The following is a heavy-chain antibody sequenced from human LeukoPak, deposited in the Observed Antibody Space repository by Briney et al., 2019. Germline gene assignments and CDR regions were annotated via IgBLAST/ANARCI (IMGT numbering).Heavy chain of an antibody. Sequence: GRSLRLSCAASGFTFSSYDMHWVRQAPGKGLEWVAVIWYDGSSKYYADSVKGRFTISRDNSKNTLYLQMNSLRAEDTVVYYCARGLEGVRGVIITTAFDIWGQGTMVTVSS. CDR1: GFTFSSYD. V-gene: IGHV3-33*01. CDR2: IWYDGSSK. J-gene: IGHJ3*02. CDR3: ARGLEGVRGVIITTAFDI. D-gene: IGHD3-10*01.